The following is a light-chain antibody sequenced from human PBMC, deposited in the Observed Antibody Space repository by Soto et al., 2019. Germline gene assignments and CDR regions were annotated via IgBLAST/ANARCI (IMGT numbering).Light chain of an antibody. V-gene: IGLV2-8*01. J-gene: IGLJ2*01. Sequence: QSALTQPASVSGSPGQSITISCTGTSSDVGGYNYVSWYQQHPGKAPKLMIFEVSNRPSGVPDRFSGSKSGNTASLTVSGLQAEDEAHYYCSSYAGSNKLLFGGGTKLTVL. CDR1: SSDVGGYNY. CDR2: EVS. CDR3: SSYAGSNKLL.